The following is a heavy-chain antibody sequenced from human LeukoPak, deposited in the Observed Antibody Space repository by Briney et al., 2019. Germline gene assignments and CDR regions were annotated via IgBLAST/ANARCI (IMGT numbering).Heavy chain of an antibody. J-gene: IGHJ5*02. CDR1: GGSISSSSYY. Sequence: PSETLSLTCTVSGGSISSSSYYWGWIRQPPGKGLEWIGSIYYSGSTYYNPSLKSRVTISVDTSKNQFSLKLSSVTAADTAVYYCARGGAQALIVVVPAAQPYWFDPWGQGTLVTVSS. D-gene: IGHD2-2*01. CDR3: ARGGAQALIVVVPAAQPYWFDP. CDR2: IYYSGST. V-gene: IGHV4-39*01.